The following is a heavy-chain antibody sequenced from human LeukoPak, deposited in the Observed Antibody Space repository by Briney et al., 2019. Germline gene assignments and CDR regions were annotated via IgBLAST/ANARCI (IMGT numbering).Heavy chain of an antibody. Sequence: GGSLRLSCAASGFTFSDYYMNWVRQALGKGLEWVAYISRGGSTTYYADSVKGRFTISRDNAKNSLYLQMNSLRAEDTAVYYCVRGVSISSSSYNDIWGQGTMVTVSS. V-gene: IGHV3-11*01. CDR1: GFTFSDYY. J-gene: IGHJ3*02. D-gene: IGHD6-13*01. CDR3: VRGVSISSSSYNDI. CDR2: ISRGGSTT.